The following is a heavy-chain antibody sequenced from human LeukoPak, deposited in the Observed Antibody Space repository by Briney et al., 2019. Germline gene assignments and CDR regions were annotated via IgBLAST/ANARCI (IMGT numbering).Heavy chain of an antibody. V-gene: IGHV3-30*02. Sequence: GGSLRLSCAASGFTFSSYGMHWVRQAPGKGLEWVAFIRYDGSNKYYADSVKGRFTISRDNSKNTLYLQMNSLRAEDTAVYYCAVTHERSSWYYFDYWGQGTLVTVSS. CDR3: AVTHERSSWYYFDY. J-gene: IGHJ4*02. CDR2: IRYDGSNK. CDR1: GFTFSSYG. D-gene: IGHD6-13*01.